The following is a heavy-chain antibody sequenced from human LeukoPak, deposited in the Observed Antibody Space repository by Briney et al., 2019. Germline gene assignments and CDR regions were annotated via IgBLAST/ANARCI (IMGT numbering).Heavy chain of an antibody. CDR1: GFTFSSYA. Sequence: GGSLRLSCAASGFTFSSYAMHWVRQAPGKGLEWVAVISYDGSNKYYADSVKGRFTISRDNSKNTLYLQTNSLRAEDTAVYYCARIRSYWGQGTLVTVSS. CDR2: ISYDGSNK. V-gene: IGHV3-30-3*01. J-gene: IGHJ4*02. CDR3: ARIRSY.